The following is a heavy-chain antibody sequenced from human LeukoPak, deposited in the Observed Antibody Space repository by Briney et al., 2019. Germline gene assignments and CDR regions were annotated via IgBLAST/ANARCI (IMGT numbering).Heavy chain of an antibody. Sequence: PGGSLRLSCAASGFTFSSYAMSWVRQAPGKGLEWVSAISGSGGSTYYADSVKGRFTISRDNSKNTLYLQMNSLRAEDTAVYYCAKGLGYCSSTSCSLSDYWGQGTLVTVSS. D-gene: IGHD2-2*01. CDR3: AKGLGYCSSTSCSLSDY. V-gene: IGHV3-23*01. CDR2: ISGSGGST. CDR1: GFTFSSYA. J-gene: IGHJ4*02.